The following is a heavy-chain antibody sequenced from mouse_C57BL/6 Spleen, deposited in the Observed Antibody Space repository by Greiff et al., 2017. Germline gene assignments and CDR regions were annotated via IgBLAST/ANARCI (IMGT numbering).Heavy chain of an antibody. Sequence: VQLQQPGAELVMPGASVKLSCKASGYTFTSYWMHWVKQRPGQGLEWIGEIDPSDSYTNYNQKFKGKSTLTVDKSSSTAYMQLSSLTSEDSAVYYCARFPILRVVATPYAMDYWGQGTSVTVSS. D-gene: IGHD1-1*01. CDR1: GYTFTSYW. J-gene: IGHJ4*01. CDR2: IDPSDSYT. V-gene: IGHV1-69*01. CDR3: ARFPILRVVATPYAMDY.